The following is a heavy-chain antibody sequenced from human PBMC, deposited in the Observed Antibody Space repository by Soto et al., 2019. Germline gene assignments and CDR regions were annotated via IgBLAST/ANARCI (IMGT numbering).Heavy chain of an antibody. CDR3: VAGQYFFDY. Sequence: QVQLVESGGGVVQPGRSLRLSCAASGFSFSSYGMQWVRQAPGKGLEWVAVISYDGSNKYYADSVKDRFTISRDNSKKTLYLQMNSLRADDTVVYYCVAGQYFFDYCGQGTLVTVSS. D-gene: IGHD6-19*01. CDR2: ISYDGSNK. V-gene: IGHV3-30*03. J-gene: IGHJ4*02. CDR1: GFSFSSYG.